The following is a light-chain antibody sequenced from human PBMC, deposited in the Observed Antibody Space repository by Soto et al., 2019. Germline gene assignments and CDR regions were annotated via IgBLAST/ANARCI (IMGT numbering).Light chain of an antibody. CDR2: GAS. V-gene: IGKV3-20*01. J-gene: IGKJ2*01. Sequence: EIVLTQSPGTLSLSPGERATLSCRASQRVSSSYLAWYQQKPGQAPRLLIYGASSRATGIPDRFSGSGSGTDFTLTISRLEPEDFAVYYCQQYGSSSYTFGQGTTLEIK. CDR3: QQYGSSSYT. CDR1: QRVSSSY.